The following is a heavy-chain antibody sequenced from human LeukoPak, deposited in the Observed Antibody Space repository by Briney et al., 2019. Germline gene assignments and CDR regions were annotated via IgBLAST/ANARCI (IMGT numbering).Heavy chain of an antibody. J-gene: IGHJ3*02. CDR1: GGSFSGYY. Sequence: PSETLSLTCAVYGGSFSGYYWSWIRRPPGKGLEWIGEINHSGSTNYNPSLKSRVTISVDTSKNQFSLKLSSVTAADTAVYYCARGYDSSGYYYGAFDIWGQGTMVTVSS. CDR3: ARGYDSSGYYYGAFDI. D-gene: IGHD3-22*01. V-gene: IGHV4-34*01. CDR2: INHSGST.